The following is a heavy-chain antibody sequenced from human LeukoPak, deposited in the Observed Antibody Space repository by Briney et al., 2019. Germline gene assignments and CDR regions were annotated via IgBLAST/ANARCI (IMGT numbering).Heavy chain of an antibody. D-gene: IGHD3-16*01. CDR2: IYYSGST. Sequence: TPSETLSLTCTVSGGAISSYYWSWIRQPPGKGLEGIGNIYYSGSTYYNPSLKSRVTISVDTSKNQFSLKLSSVTAADTAVYYCARGTSGAGPSWGQGTLVTVSS. CDR1: GGAISSYY. V-gene: IGHV4-59*01. J-gene: IGHJ4*02. CDR3: ARGTSGAGPS.